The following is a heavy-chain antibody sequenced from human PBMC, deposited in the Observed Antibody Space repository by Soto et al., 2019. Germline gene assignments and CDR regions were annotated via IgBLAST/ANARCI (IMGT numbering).Heavy chain of an antibody. J-gene: IGHJ6*02. Sequence: EVQLVESGGGLVQPGGSLRLSCAASGFTFSSYWMSWVRQAPGKGLEWVANIKQDGSEKYYVDSVKGRFTISRDNAKNSLYLQMNSLRAEDTAVYYCAREVVVAATRGRRYYYYGMDVWGQGTTVTVSS. V-gene: IGHV3-7*03. CDR1: GFTFSSYW. CDR3: AREVVVAATRGRRYYYYGMDV. D-gene: IGHD2-15*01. CDR2: IKQDGSEK.